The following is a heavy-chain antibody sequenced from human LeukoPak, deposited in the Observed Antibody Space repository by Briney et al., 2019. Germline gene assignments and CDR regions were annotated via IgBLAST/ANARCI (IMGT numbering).Heavy chain of an antibody. J-gene: IGHJ4*02. V-gene: IGHV3-23*01. CDR2: ISGSGGST. CDR3: AKQDRIYYFDC. Sequence: GGSPRLSCAASGFTFSSYAMSWVRQAPGKGLEWVSAISGSGGSTYHADSVKGRFTISRDNSKNTLYLQMNSLRAEDTAVYYCAKQDRIYYFDCWGQGTLVTVSS. CDR1: GFTFSSYA. D-gene: IGHD1-14*01.